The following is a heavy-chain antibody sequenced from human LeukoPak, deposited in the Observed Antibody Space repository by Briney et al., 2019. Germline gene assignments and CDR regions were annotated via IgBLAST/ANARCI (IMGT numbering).Heavy chain of an antibody. CDR3: ARVWSPPYTSSWHYYFDY. CDR1: GFSFSSYS. D-gene: IGHD6-13*01. CDR2: ISSNSSYI. J-gene: IGHJ4*02. V-gene: IGHV3-21*01. Sequence: GGSLRLSCAASGFSFSSYSMNWVRQAPGEGLEWVSSISSNSSYIYYVDSVKGRFTISRDNAKNSLYLPMNSLRAEDTAVYYCARVWSPPYTSSWHYYFDYWGQGTLVTVSS.